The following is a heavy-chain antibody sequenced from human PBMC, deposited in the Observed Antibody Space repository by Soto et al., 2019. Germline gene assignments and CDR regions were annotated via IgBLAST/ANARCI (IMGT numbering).Heavy chain of an antibody. V-gene: IGHV3-23*01. CDR2: ISGRGDTT. CDR3: AKGRGGSGSLTPRVDF. D-gene: IGHD3-10*01. Sequence: EVQLLASGGGLVQPRGSPRLPRAASGFTSNNYPMTWVRQAPGKGLEWVSAISGRGDTTSYADSVKGRFTVSRDGSKNTLYLQMSSLRAEDTALYYCAKGRGGSGSLTPRVDFWGQGTLVTVSS. J-gene: IGHJ4*02. CDR1: GFTSNNYP.